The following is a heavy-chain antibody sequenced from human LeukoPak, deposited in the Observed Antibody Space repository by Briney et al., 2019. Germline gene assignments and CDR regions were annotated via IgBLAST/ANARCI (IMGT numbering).Heavy chain of an antibody. J-gene: IGHJ4*02. CDR1: GFTFSSYS. Sequence: EGSLRLSCAASGFTFSSYSMNWVRQAPGKGLEWVSSIVGSSSTYYADSLKGRFTISRDNAKNSLYLQRNSLRAEDTAVYYCARIGAGSSRDYWGQGTLVTVSS. CDR3: ARIGAGSSRDY. V-gene: IGHV3-21*01. D-gene: IGHD6-13*01. CDR2: IVGSSST.